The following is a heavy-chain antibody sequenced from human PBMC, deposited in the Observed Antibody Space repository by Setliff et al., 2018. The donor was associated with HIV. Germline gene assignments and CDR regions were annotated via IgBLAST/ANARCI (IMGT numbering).Heavy chain of an antibody. Sequence: SETLSLTCTVSGGSISSGGYYWSWIRQHPERGLEWMGYIYYNGNTYYSPSLKSRVSISLDKAQNHFSLKLSSVTVADSAVYYCARVGLSHCHDSWGQGTLVTVSS. D-gene: IGHD2-21*01. V-gene: IGHV4-31*03. CDR3: ARVGLSHCHDS. CDR1: GGSISSGGYY. J-gene: IGHJ4*02. CDR2: IYYNGNT.